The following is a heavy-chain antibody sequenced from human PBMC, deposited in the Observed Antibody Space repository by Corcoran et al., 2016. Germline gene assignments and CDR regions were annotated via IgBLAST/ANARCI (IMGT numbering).Heavy chain of an antibody. D-gene: IGHD6-6*01. CDR2: ISYDGSNK. CDR1: GFTFSRYG. V-gene: IGHV3-30*03. J-gene: IGHJ2*01. CDR3: AIDYYLGIAALFDWYSDF. Sequence: QVQLVESGGGVVQPGRSLRLACAASGFTFSRYGMHWVRQAPGKGLAWVAVISYDGSNKYYADSVKGRFTISRDNSKNTLYLQMNSVRAEETALYYCAIDYYLGIAALFDWYSDFLGRGTLVTVSS.